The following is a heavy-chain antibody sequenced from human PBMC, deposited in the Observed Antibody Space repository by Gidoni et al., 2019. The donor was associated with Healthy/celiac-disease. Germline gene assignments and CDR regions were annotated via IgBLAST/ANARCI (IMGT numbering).Heavy chain of an antibody. V-gene: IGHV1-69*06. CDR3: ASGRATVHYYGMDV. CDR2: IIPIFGTA. Sequence: EKVSCKASGGTFSSYAISWVRQAPGQGLEWMGGIIPIFGTANYAQKFQGRVTITADKSTSTAYMELSSLRSEDTAVYYCASGRATVHYYGMDVWGQGSTVTVSS. CDR1: GGTFSSYA. J-gene: IGHJ6*02. D-gene: IGHD4-4*01.